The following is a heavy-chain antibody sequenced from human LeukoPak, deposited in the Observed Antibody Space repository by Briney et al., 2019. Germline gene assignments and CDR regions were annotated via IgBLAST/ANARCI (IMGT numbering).Heavy chain of an antibody. CDR2: INHSGST. J-gene: IGHJ4*02. CDR3: ASGDGGNSDADY. D-gene: IGHD4-23*01. V-gene: IGHV4-34*01. Sequence: SETLSLTCVVYGGSFSGYYWSWIRQPPGKGPEWIGEINHSGSTNYNPSLKSRITISVDTSKNQFSLKLSSVTAADTAVYYCASGDGGNSDADYWGQGTLVTVSS. CDR1: GGSFSGYY.